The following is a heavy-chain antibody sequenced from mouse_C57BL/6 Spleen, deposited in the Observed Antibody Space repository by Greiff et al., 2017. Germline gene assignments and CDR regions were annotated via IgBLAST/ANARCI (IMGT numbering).Heavy chain of an antibody. J-gene: IGHJ4*01. CDR1: GFTFSNSW. D-gene: IGHD1-1*01. Sequence: EVKVEESGGGLVQPGGSMKLSCVASGFTFSNSWMNWVRQSPEKGLEWVAQIRLKSDNYATHYAESVKGRFTISRDDSKSSVYLQMNNLRAEDTGIYYCTGTYYYGSSYAMDYWGQGTSVTVSS. CDR3: TGTYYYGSSYAMDY. V-gene: IGHV6-3*01. CDR2: IRLKSDNYAT.